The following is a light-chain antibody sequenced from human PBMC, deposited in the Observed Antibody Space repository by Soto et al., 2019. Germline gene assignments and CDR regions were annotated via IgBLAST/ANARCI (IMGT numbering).Light chain of an antibody. CDR3: QQYGGWPRT. Sequence: EIVLTQSPATLYVSPGGRATLSCRASQNVMYNLAWYQQKPGQAPRLLVYGATTRATDAPPMFRGSGSGTEFSLTISSLQSEDFATYYSQQYGGWPRTFGQGSRVEIK. V-gene: IGKV3-15*01. J-gene: IGKJ1*01. CDR1: QNVMYN. CDR2: GAT.